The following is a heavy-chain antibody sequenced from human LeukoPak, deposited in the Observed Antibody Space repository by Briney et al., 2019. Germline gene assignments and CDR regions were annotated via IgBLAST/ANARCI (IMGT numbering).Heavy chain of an antibody. CDR2: TYDSGST. CDR1: GDSINSNY. CDR3: ATCRDEFGDYGFTS. D-gene: IGHD4-17*01. J-gene: IGHJ5*02. V-gene: IGHV4-59*01. Sequence: SETLSLTCTVSGDSINSNYWSWIRQPPGGGLEWIGYTYDSGSTKVNPSLKSGVTISVDTSKNLFSLKLTSVTAADTAVYYCATCRDEFGDYGFTSWGQGTLVTVSS.